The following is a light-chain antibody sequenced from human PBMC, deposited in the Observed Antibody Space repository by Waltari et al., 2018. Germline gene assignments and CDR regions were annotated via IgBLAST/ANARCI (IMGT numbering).Light chain of an antibody. CDR2: WAS. V-gene: IGKV4-1*01. J-gene: IGKJ2*01. CDR1: QSVFYSSNNKNY. Sequence: DIVMTQSPDSLAVSLCERVPINCKSSQSVFYSSNNKNYLAWYQQRPGQSPKLLLYWASARASGVPHRFSGSGSVTDFTLTISGLQAEDVAVYYCQQYSGFPRTFGQGTKVEI. CDR3: QQYSGFPRT.